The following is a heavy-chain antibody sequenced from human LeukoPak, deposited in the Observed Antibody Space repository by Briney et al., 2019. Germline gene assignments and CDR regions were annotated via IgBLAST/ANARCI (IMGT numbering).Heavy chain of an antibody. J-gene: IGHJ6*02. V-gene: IGHV4-31*03. Sequence: SRTLSLTCTVSGGSISSGGYYWSWIRQHPGKGLEWIGYIYYSGSTYYNPSLKSRVTISVDTSKNQFSLKLSSVTAADTAVYYCARDYANYYGSYYYYYGMDVWGQGTTVTVSS. CDR3: ARDYANYYGSYYYYYGMDV. D-gene: IGHD3-10*01. CDR1: GGSISSGGYY. CDR2: IYYSGST.